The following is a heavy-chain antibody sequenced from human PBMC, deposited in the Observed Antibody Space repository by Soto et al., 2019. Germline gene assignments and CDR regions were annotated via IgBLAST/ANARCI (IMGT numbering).Heavy chain of an antibody. J-gene: IGHJ5*02. CDR1: GYTFTSYA. D-gene: IGHD2-15*01. CDR2: INAGNGNT. Sequence: QVQLVQSGAEVKKPGASVKVSCKASGYTFTSYAMHWVRQAPGQRLEWMGWINAGNGNTKYSQKFQGRVTITRDTSASTAYMELSSLRSEDTAVYYCARWLVAATYRWFDPWGQGTLVTVSS. V-gene: IGHV1-3*01. CDR3: ARWLVAATYRWFDP.